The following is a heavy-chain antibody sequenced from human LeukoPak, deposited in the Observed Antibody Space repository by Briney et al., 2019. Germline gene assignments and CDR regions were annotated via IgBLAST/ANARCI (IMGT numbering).Heavy chain of an antibody. Sequence: ASVKVSCKASGYSSTNYGISWVRQAPGQGLEWMGWISGYNARTYYAQKFQGRVTMTTDTSTSTAYMQLRSLRSDDTAVYYCARAQGEDYYGSHWGQGTLVSVSS. V-gene: IGHV1-18*01. CDR1: GYSSTNYG. CDR3: ARAQGEDYYGSH. D-gene: IGHD3-10*01. J-gene: IGHJ4*02. CDR2: ISGYNART.